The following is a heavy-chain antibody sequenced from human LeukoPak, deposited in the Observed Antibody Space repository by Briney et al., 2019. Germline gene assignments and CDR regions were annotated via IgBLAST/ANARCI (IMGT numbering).Heavy chain of an antibody. D-gene: IGHD1-7*01. V-gene: IGHV3-23*01. CDR1: GFTFSSSA. Sequence: GGSLRLSCTTSGFTFSSSAMSWVRQAPGKGLEWVSDINSSGGRTYYADSVKGRFTISRDNSKNTLYLQMNSLRAEDTAVYYCAKRRGLELLYYYYMDVWGKGTTVTVSS. J-gene: IGHJ6*03. CDR2: INSSGGRT. CDR3: AKRRGLELLYYYYMDV.